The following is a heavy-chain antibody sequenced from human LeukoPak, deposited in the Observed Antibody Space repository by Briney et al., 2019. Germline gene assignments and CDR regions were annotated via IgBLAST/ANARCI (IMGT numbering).Heavy chain of an antibody. CDR3: ARGGPSRGTGFYYFDY. CDR2: INPNNGGT. D-gene: IGHD6-19*01. CDR1: GYTFTSYY. J-gene: IGHJ4*02. Sequence: GASVKVSCKASGYTFTSYYMHWVRQAPGQGLEWMGWINPNNGGTNYAQKFQGRVTMTRDTSISIVYMELSRLRSDDTAVYYCARGGPSRGTGFYYFDYWGQGTLVTASS. V-gene: IGHV1-2*02.